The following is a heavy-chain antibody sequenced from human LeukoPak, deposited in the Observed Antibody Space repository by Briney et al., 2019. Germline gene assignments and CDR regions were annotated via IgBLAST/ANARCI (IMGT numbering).Heavy chain of an antibody. CDR2: ISSSGSGGNT. CDR3: AKDRTVGASYWYFDL. V-gene: IGHV3-23*01. Sequence: GGSLRLSCTASGFICSDYAMSRARQAPGKGLEWVAGISSSGSGGNTYYADSVKGRFTISRDTSKNILFLQMNTLRAEGTAIYYCAKDRTVGASYWYFDLWGRGTLVTVSS. J-gene: IGHJ2*01. CDR1: GFICSDYA. D-gene: IGHD1-26*01.